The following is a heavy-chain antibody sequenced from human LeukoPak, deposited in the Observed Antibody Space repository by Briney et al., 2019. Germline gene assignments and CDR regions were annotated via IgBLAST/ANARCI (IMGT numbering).Heavy chain of an antibody. CDR2: INPDSGVT. CDR3: ARGTYSAYDLGSYMDV. CDR1: GYTFTGYY. V-gene: IGHV1-2*02. J-gene: IGHJ3*01. D-gene: IGHD5-12*01. Sequence: ASAKVSCKASGYTFTGYYIHWVRQAPGQGLEWMGWINPDSGVTNYAQKFQGRVTMTRDTSISTAYMELSRLRSDDTAVYHCARGTYSAYDLGSYMDVWGQGTMVTVSS.